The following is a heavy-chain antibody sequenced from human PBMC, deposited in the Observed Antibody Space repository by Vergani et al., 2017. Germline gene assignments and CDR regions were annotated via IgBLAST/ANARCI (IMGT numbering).Heavy chain of an antibody. Sequence: EVQLVESGGGLVKPGGSLRLSCAASGLTFSRYSMNWVRQAPGKGLEWVSSISSSSSYIYYADSVKGRFTISRDNAKNSLYLQMNSMRAEDTAVYYCARVRAEYCSSTSCNYYFDYWGQGTLVTVSS. J-gene: IGHJ4*02. D-gene: IGHD2-2*01. CDR3: ARVRAEYCSSTSCNYYFDY. CDR2: ISSSSSYI. CDR1: GLTFSRYS. V-gene: IGHV3-21*01.